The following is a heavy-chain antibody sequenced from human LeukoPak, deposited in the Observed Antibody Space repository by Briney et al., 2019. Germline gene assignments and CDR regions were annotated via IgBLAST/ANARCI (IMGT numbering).Heavy chain of an antibody. V-gene: IGHV3-23*01. CDR3: ARKYCSTTSCLFDN. CDR2: ISGSGGST. CDR1: GFTFSSYA. J-gene: IGHJ4*02. D-gene: IGHD2-2*01. Sequence: GGSLRLSCAASGFTFSSYAMSWVRQAPGKGLEWVSAISGSGGSTYYADSVKGRFTISRDNSKNTLYLQMSSLRAEDTAVYYCARKYCSTTSCLFDNWGQGTLVTVSS.